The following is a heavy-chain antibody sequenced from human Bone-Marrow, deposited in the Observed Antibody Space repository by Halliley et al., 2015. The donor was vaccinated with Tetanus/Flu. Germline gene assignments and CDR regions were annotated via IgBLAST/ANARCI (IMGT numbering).Heavy chain of an antibody. CDR1: GFSLSTSGVG. J-gene: IGHJ3*02. Sequence: LVKPTQTLTLTCTFSGFSLSTSGVGVGWIRQPPGKALEWLALLYWDDDKRSSPSLKNRLTITKDTSKNQVVVTMTNMDPVDTATYYGAHTHSRGVALDIWGQGTMGTVS. V-gene: IGHV2-5*02. CDR3: AHTHSRGVALDI. CDR2: LYWDDDK.